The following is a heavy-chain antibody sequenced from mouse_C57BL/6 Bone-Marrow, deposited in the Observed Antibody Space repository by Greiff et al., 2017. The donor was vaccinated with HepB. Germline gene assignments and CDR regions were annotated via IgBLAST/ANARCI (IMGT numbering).Heavy chain of an antibody. CDR3: TTPTVVAHWYFDV. CDR2: IRNKANNHAT. J-gene: IGHJ1*03. D-gene: IGHD1-1*01. Sequence: EVQLVESGGGLVQPGGSMKLSCAASGFTFSDAWMDWVRQSPEKGLEWVAEIRNKANNHATYYAESVKGRFTISRDDSKSSVYLQMNSLRAEDTGIYYCTTPTVVAHWYFDVWGTGTTVTVSS. V-gene: IGHV6-6*01. CDR1: GFTFSDAW.